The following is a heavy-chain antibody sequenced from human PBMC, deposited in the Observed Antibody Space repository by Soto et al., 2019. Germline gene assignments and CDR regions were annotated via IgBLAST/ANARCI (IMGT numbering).Heavy chain of an antibody. CDR1: GFTFSTYS. CDR3: ARDYFARVSKPDY. Sequence: GGSLRLSCAASGFTFSTYSMNWVRQAPGKGLEWISYISSSGNAIRYSDSVRGRFTISRDNAKNSLYLQMSSLRDEDTAVYYCARDYFARVSKPDYWGQGTLVTVSS. CDR2: ISSSGNAI. D-gene: IGHD2-8*01. V-gene: IGHV3-48*02. J-gene: IGHJ4*02.